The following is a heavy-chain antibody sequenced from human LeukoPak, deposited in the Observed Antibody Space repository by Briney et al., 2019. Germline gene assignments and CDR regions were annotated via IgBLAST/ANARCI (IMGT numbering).Heavy chain of an antibody. CDR1: GYTFNSYG. Sequence: ASVKVSCKASGYTFNSYGISWVRQAPGQGLEWMGWISAYNGNTNYAQKLQGRVTMTTDTSTSTAYMELRSLRSEDTAVYYCARARGGGSNPNLNDYWGQGTLVTVSS. D-gene: IGHD2-15*01. V-gene: IGHV1-18*01. CDR3: ARARGGGSNPNLNDY. J-gene: IGHJ4*02. CDR2: ISAYNGNT.